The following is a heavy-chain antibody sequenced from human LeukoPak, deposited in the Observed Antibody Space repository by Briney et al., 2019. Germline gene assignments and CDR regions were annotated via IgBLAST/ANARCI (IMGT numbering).Heavy chain of an antibody. J-gene: IGHJ4*02. CDR2: ISSSSSYI. CDR3: ARDGRGAVAGFDY. Sequence: GGSLRLSCAASGFTFSTYTMNWVRQAPGKGLEWVSSISSSSSYIYYADSVEGRFTISRDNAKNSLYLQMNSLRAEDMAVYYCARDGRGAVAGFDYWGQGTLVTVSS. V-gene: IGHV3-21*01. D-gene: IGHD6-19*01. CDR1: GFTFSTYT.